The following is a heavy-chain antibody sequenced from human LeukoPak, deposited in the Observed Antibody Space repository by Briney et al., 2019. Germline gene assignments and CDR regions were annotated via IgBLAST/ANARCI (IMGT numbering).Heavy chain of an antibody. CDR3: ARHMTVTYDAFDI. D-gene: IGHD3-22*01. Sequence: PSETLSLTCNVSAGSTHGYFWSWLPQPPGKGLEGIGYIYYSGGTRYNPSLKSRFTISVDTSERQFSLKLSSVTAADTAAYYCARHMTVTYDAFDIWGQGTMVTVSS. CDR1: AGSTHGYF. CDR2: IYYSGGT. J-gene: IGHJ3*02. V-gene: IGHV4-59*08.